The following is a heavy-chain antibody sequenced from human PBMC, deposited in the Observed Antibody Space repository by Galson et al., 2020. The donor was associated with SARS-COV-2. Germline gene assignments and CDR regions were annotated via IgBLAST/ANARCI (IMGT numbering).Heavy chain of an antibody. CDR3: ASLLDYYGSRDHAFYI. J-gene: IGHJ3*02. CDR2: LYYSGST. Sequence: SDTLSLTCTVPGGSIRSYYWSWIRQPPGKGLEWVGSLYYSGSTNYNPSLKSRVTISVDTSKNQFSLKLSSVTAADTAVYYCASLLDYYGSRDHAFYIWGQGTMVTVSS. D-gene: IGHD3-22*01. CDR1: GGSIRSYY. V-gene: IGHV4-59*08.